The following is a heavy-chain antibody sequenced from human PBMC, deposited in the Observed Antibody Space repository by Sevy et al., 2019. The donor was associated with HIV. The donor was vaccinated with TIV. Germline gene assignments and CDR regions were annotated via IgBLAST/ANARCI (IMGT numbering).Heavy chain of an antibody. CDR3: AGENAWGRGYS. CDR1: GGSITSLY. D-gene: IGHD1-26*01. Sequence: SETLSLTCTVSGGSITSLYWNWIRQPPGKGLEWFANIYYNGHINYNPSLMSRVTLSLDTSKNQFSLGLSSVTAADTAMYYCAGENAWGRGYSWGQGTLVTVSS. J-gene: IGHJ4*02. CDR2: IYYNGHI. V-gene: IGHV4-59*08.